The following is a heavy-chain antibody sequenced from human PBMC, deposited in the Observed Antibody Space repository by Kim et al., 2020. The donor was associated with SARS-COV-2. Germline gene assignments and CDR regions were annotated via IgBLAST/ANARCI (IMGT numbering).Heavy chain of an antibody. V-gene: IGHV4-59*01. Sequence: YNPSLKSRVTISVDTSKNQFSLKLSSVTAADTAVYYCARSASIYDSWFDPWGQGTLVTVSS. D-gene: IGHD3-9*01. CDR3: ARSASIYDSWFDP. J-gene: IGHJ5*02.